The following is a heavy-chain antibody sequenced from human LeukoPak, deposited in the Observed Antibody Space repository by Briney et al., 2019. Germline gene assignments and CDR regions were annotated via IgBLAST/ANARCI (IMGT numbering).Heavy chain of an antibody. V-gene: IGHV4-38-2*02. Sequence: SETLSLTCTVSGYSSSSRYYWGWIRQPPGRGLEWIGSIYHSGSTYYNPSLKSRVTISVDSPKNHLSLKLSSVTAADTAVYYCARAQHQRWDVFDIWGQGTLVTVSS. CDR2: IYHSGST. D-gene: IGHD2-15*01. CDR1: GYSSSSRYY. CDR3: ARAQHQRWDVFDI. J-gene: IGHJ3*02.